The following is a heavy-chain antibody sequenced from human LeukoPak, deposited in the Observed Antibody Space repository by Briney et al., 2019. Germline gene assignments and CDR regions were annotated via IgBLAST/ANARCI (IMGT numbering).Heavy chain of an antibody. CDR2: INSDGSST. D-gene: IGHD3-22*01. J-gene: IGHJ6*03. CDR3: TRVPMIAYYYYMDV. CDR1: GFTFSSYW. Sequence: QPGGSLRLSCAASGFTFSSYWMHWVRQAPGKGLVWVSRINSDGSSTRYADSVKGRFTISRDNAKNTLYLQMNSLRAEDTAVYFCTRVPMIAYYYYMDVWGKGTTVTVSS. V-gene: IGHV3-74*01.